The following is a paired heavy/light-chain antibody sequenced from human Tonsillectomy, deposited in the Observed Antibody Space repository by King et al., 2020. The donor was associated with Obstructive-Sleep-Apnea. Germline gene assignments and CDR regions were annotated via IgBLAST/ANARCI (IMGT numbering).Heavy chain of an antibody. J-gene: IGHJ4*02. CDR3: AKDIGLAEFRYLDY. CDR1: GFTFGDYA. V-gene: IGHV3-9*01. CDR2: ITWNSGSI. Sequence: EVQLVESGGGLVQPGRSLRLSCAASGFTFGDYAMHWVRQAPGKGLEWVSGITWNSGSIAYADSMKGRFTISRDNAKNSLYLQMNSLRDEDTALYYCAKDIGLAEFRYLDYWGQGTLVTVSS. D-gene: IGHD6-25*01.
Light chain of an antibody. J-gene: IGLJ1*01. CDR1: SSDVGAYNY. V-gene: IGLV2-14*01. Sequence: QSALTQPASVSGSPGQSITISCSGTSSDVGAYNYVSWYQQHPGKAPKLMIHDASNRPSGVSNRFSGSKSGNTASLTISGLQAEDEADYYCNSYTSSSTYVFGTGTKVTVL. CDR2: DAS. CDR3: NSYTSSSTYV.